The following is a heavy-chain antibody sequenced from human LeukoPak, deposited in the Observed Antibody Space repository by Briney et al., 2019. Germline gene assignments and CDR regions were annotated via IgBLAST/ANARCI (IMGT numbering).Heavy chain of an antibody. J-gene: IGHJ5*02. V-gene: IGHV3-23*01. CDR2: ISGSGGST. Sequence: GGSLRLSCAASGFTFSSYAMSWVRQAPGKGLEWVSVISGSGGSTYYVDSVKGRFTISRDNSKNTLSLQMNSLRAEDTAVYYCAKGDSGYYYDSSGYLNWFDPWGQGTLVTVSS. CDR3: AKGDSGYYYDSSGYLNWFDP. D-gene: IGHD3-22*01. CDR1: GFTFSSYA.